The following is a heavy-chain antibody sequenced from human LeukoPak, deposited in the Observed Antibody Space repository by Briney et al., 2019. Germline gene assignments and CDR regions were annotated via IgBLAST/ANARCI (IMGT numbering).Heavy chain of an antibody. D-gene: IGHD6-19*01. V-gene: IGHV4-34*01. Sequence: PSETLSLTCTVSGGSVSHGTYYWSWIRQPPGKGLEWIGEINHSGSTNYNPSLKSRVTISVDTSKNQFSLKLSSVTAADTAVYYCATRSQYSSGWYDPPSLDYWGQGTLVTVSS. CDR2: INHSGST. CDR3: ATRSQYSSGWYDPPSLDY. CDR1: GGSVSHGTYY. J-gene: IGHJ4*02.